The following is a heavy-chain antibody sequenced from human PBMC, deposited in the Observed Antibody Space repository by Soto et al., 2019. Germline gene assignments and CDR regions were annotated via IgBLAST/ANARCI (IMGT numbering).Heavy chain of an antibody. Sequence: PSETLSLTCTVSGGSISSGGYYWSWIRQHPGKGLEWIGYIYYSGSTYYNPSLKSRVTISVDTSKNQFSLKLSSVTAADTAVYYCAREWLRLGYFDYWGQGTLVTVSS. CDR1: GGSISSGGYY. CDR2: IYYSGST. J-gene: IGHJ4*02. D-gene: IGHD5-12*01. CDR3: AREWLRLGYFDY. V-gene: IGHV4-31*03.